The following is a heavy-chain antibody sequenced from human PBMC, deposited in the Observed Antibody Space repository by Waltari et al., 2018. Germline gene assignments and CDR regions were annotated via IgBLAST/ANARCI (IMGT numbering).Heavy chain of an antibody. CDR2: IYYSGST. CDR3: ASYNWNYAWFDP. D-gene: IGHD1-7*01. Sequence: QLQLQESGPGLVKPSETLSLAYTVSGGSISSGSYYWGWIRQPPGKGLEWIGTIYYSGSTYYNPSLKSRLTISVDTSKNQFSLNLSSVTAADTAVYYCASYNWNYAWFDPWGQGTLVTVSS. V-gene: IGHV4-39*07. CDR1: GGSISSGSYY. J-gene: IGHJ5*02.